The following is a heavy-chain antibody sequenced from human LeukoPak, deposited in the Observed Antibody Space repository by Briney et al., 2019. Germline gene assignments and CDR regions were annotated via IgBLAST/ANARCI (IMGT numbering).Heavy chain of an antibody. CDR1: GFTFSSYG. CDR2: IRYDGSNK. D-gene: IGHD6-13*01. CDR3: ASLNIAAAGRGYYYYMDV. V-gene: IGHV3-30*02. Sequence: PGGSLRLSCAASGFTFSSYGMHWVRQAPGKGLEWVAFIRYDGSNKYYADSVKGRFTISRDNSKNTLYLQMNSLRAEDTAVYYCASLNIAAAGRGYYYYMDVWGKGTTVTVSS. J-gene: IGHJ6*03.